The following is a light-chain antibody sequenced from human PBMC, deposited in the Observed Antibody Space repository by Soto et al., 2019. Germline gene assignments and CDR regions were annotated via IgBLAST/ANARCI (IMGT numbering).Light chain of an antibody. Sequence: QSALTQPPSVSGAPGQRVIISCTGSSSNIGGGYDVHWYQQLPGTVPKLLIYAVSDRPSGVPDRFSGSKSGTSASLAITGLQADDEAHYYCQSYDSSLSGWVFGGGTKVTVL. CDR3: QSYDSSLSGWV. CDR2: AVS. J-gene: IGLJ3*02. V-gene: IGLV1-40*01. CDR1: SSNIGGGYD.